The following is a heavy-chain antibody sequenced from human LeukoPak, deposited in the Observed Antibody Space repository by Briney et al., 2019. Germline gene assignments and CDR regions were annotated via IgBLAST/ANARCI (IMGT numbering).Heavy chain of an antibody. CDR3: AKEHYYYVSRGYFGL. Sequence: PGRSLRLSCAASGFTFDDYAMHWVRQAPGKGLEWVSAISWNSGNIDYADSVKGRFTISRDNAKNSLYLQMISLRPEDTAVYFCAKEHYYYVSRGYFGLWGQGTLVTVSS. CDR1: GFTFDDYA. J-gene: IGHJ4*02. CDR2: ISWNSGNI. D-gene: IGHD3-22*01. V-gene: IGHV3-9*01.